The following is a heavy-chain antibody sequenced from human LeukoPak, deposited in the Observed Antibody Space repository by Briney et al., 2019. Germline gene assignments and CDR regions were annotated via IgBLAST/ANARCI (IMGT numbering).Heavy chain of an antibody. V-gene: IGHV3-23*01. CDR2: ISGSGGST. J-gene: IGHJ6*03. Sequence: PGGSLRLSCAASGFTFSSYAMSWVRQAPGKGLEWVSAISGSGGSTYYADSVKGRFTISRDNSKNTLYLQMNSLRAEDTAVYYCAKATQRDIVVVPAASMDVWGKGTTVTVSS. CDR1: GFTFSSYA. CDR3: AKATQRDIVVVPAASMDV. D-gene: IGHD2-2*01.